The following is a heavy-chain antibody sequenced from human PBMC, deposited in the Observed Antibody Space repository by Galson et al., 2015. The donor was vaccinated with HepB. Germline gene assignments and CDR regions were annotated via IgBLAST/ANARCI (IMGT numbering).Heavy chain of an antibody. D-gene: IGHD6-13*01. Sequence: ETLSLTCTVSGGSISSYYWSWIRQPPGKGLEWIGYIYYSVSTNYNPSLKSRVTISVDTSKNQFSLKLSSVTAADTAVYYCARTMGYSSSWAHHWFDPWGQGTLVTVSS. J-gene: IGHJ5*02. CDR2: IYYSVST. V-gene: IGHV4-59*01. CDR1: GGSISSYY. CDR3: ARTMGYSSSWAHHWFDP.